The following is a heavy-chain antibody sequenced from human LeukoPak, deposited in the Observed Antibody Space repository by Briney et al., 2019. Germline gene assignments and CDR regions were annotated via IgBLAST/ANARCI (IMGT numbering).Heavy chain of an antibody. Sequence: SETLSLTCTVSGGSISSYYWSWIRQPPGKGLQWIWYIYYSGSTNYNPSLKSRVTISVDTSKNQFSLKLSSVTAADTAVYYCARAYCGGDCYIDAFDIWGQGTMVTVSS. J-gene: IGHJ3*02. V-gene: IGHV4-59*01. CDR2: IYYSGST. CDR3: ARAYCGGDCYIDAFDI. D-gene: IGHD2-21*02. CDR1: GGSISSYY.